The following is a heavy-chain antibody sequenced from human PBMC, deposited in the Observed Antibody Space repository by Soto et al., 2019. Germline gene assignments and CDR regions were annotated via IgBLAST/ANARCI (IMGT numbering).Heavy chain of an antibody. D-gene: IGHD3-22*01. CDR3: ANAGSYYQAFDY. V-gene: IGHV1-46*01. J-gene: IGHJ4*02. CDR1: GYTFTDYY. CDR2: INPSGGST. Sequence: ASVKVSCKASGYTFTDYYMHWVRQAPGQGLEWMGIINPSGGSTTYAQKFKGRVTMTMDTSTSTVYMELSSLRSEDTAVYYCANAGSYYQAFDYWGQGTLVTVSS.